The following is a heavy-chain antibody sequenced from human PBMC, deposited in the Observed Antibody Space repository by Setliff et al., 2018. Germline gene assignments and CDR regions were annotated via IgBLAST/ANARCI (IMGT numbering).Heavy chain of an antibody. V-gene: IGHV3-7*01. CDR1: GFTFNTYW. CDR3: TRDQDYYGMDV. CDR2: ITHDGSKT. Sequence: GSLRLSCAGSGFTFNTYWMTWVRQAPGKGLEWVASITHDGSKTYILDSVKGRFTISRDNTKNSLYLQMNSLRGEDTAVYHCTRDQDYYGMDVWGQGTTVPVSS. J-gene: IGHJ6*02.